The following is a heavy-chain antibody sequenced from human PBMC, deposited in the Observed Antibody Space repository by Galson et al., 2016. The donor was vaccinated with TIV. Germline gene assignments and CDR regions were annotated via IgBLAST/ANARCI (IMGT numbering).Heavy chain of an antibody. CDR2: IYSSGST. J-gene: IGHJ5*02. CDR3: ARQSLAVAGAPFDP. V-gene: IGHV4-4*07. CDR1: GGSISSYY. D-gene: IGHD6-19*01. Sequence: ETLSLTCTVSGGSISSYYWGWIRQPAGKGLEWIGRIYSSGSTKYNTSLKSRVTMSVDTSKNQFSLNLKSVTAADTAVYYCARQSLAVAGAPFDPWGQGTLVTVSS.